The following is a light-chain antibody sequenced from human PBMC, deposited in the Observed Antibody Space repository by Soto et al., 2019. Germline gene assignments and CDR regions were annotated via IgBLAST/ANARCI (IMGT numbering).Light chain of an antibody. CDR2: EAS. CDR1: QTISNW. Sequence: DIQMTRSPSTLSASVGDRVTITCRASQTISNWLAWFQQKPGKAPKLLIYEASSLESGVPSRFSGSGSGTEFTLTISSLQPDDFATYYCQQYNTYPTFGGGTKVEIK. CDR3: QQYNTYPT. J-gene: IGKJ4*01. V-gene: IGKV1-5*03.